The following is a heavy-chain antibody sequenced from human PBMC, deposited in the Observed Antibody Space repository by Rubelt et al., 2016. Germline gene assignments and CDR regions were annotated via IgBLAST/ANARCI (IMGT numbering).Heavy chain of an antibody. V-gene: IGHV1-3*01. J-gene: IGHJ3*02. CDR3: ARAPELLLSGFDI. CDR2: INAGNDNT. Sequence: QVQLVQSGAEVKKPGASVKVSCKASGYTFTNYAMHWLRQATGPRLEWMGWINAGNDNTKYSQEFQGRVTITGDSSATTACMEMSSLRSEEPAVYYCARAPELLLSGFDIWGQGTMVTVSS. CDR1: GYTFTNYA. D-gene: IGHD2-15*01.